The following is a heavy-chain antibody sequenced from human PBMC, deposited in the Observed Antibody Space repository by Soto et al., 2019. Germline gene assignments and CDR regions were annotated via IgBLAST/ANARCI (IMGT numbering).Heavy chain of an antibody. J-gene: IGHJ4*02. V-gene: IGHV1-18*01. CDR1: GYTFTSYG. D-gene: IGHD3-10*01. Sequence: QVQLVQSGAEVKKPGASVKVSCKASGYTFTSYGISWVRQAPGQGLEWMGWISAYKGNTNYAQKLQGRVSMTTNTSNSTAYMELMSLRSDDTAVYAWARIGFGTMVRGALDYWGQGTLVTVSS. CDR3: ARIGFGTMVRGALDY. CDR2: ISAYKGNT.